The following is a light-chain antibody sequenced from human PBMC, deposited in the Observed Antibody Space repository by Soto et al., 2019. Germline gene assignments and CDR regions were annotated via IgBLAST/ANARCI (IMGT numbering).Light chain of an antibody. J-gene: IGKJ2*01. CDR2: LGS. V-gene: IGKV2-28*01. Sequence: DIVMTQSPLSLPVTPGEPASISCRSSQSLLYGAGYMYVDWYLQKPGQPPQLLIFLGSNRASGVPDRFSGSVSGTDFILKISRVETEDVGVYYCMQTLQTPYTFGQGTKLEIK. CDR1: QSLLYGAGYMY. CDR3: MQTLQTPYT.